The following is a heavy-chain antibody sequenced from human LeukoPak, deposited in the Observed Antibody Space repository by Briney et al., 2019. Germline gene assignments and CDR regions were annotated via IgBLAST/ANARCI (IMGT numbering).Heavy chain of an antibody. CDR2: ISYDGSNK. Sequence: GRSLRLSCAASGLTFSSYGTHWVRQAPGKGLEWVAVISYDGSNKYYADSVKGRFTISRDNSKNTLYLQMNSLRAEDTAVYYCAKGSWTVDYWGQGTLVTVSS. CDR1: GLTFSSYG. D-gene: IGHD3-10*01. V-gene: IGHV3-30*18. CDR3: AKGSWTVDY. J-gene: IGHJ4*02.